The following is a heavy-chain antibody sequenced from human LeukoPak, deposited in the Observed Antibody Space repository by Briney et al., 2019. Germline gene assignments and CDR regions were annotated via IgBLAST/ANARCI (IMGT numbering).Heavy chain of an antibody. CDR1: GASISNSNW. D-gene: IGHD3-22*01. CDR3: ASRAPRDNYNRYLPIDY. Sequence: SGTLPLTCAVTGASISNSNWWSWVRQPPGTGLEWIGEIFHSGSTNYKPSLKSRATISVDKSKNQFSLKLNSVTAADTAVYYCASRAPRDNYNRYLPIDYWGQGTLVTVSS. CDR2: IFHSGST. V-gene: IGHV4-4*02. J-gene: IGHJ4*02.